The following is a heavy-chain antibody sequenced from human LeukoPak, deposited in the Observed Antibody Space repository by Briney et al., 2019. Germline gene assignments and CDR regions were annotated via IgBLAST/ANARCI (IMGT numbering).Heavy chain of an antibody. V-gene: IGHV3-23*01. J-gene: IGHJ4*02. CDR3: AKSAYYDL. CDR2: ISGSGGST. Sequence: GGSLRLSCVASGFTFVSHWMTWVRQTPGKGLEWVSAISGSGGSTYYADSVKGRFTISRDNSKNTLYLQMNSLRAEDTAVYYCAKSAYYDLWGQGTLVTVSS. D-gene: IGHD3-22*01. CDR1: GFTFVSHW.